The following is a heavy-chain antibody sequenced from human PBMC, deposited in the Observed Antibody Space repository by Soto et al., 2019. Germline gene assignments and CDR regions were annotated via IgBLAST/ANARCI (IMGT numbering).Heavy chain of an antibody. CDR3: ARGPSNTYYDYIWGRNDASEI. CDR2: ISAYNGNT. V-gene: IGHV1-18*01. D-gene: IGHD3-16*01. CDR1: GYTFTSYG. J-gene: IGHJ3*02. Sequence: ASVKVSCKASGYTFTSYGISWVRQAPGQGLEWMGWISAYNGNTNYAQKLQGRVTMTTDTPTSTAYMELRSLRSDDTAVDYCARGPSNTYYDYIWGRNDASEIWGQGTMVTASS.